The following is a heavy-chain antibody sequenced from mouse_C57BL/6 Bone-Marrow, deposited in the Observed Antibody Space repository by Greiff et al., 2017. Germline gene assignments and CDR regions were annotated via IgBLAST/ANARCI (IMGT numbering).Heavy chain of an antibody. CDR1: GYTFTTYP. D-gene: IGHD2-1*01. CDR2: FHPYNDDT. Sequence: QVQLKESGAELVKPGASVKISCKASGYTFTTYPIEWVKQNHGKSLEWIGNFHPYNDDTKYNEKFKGKATLTVEQSSSTVYLELSRLTSDDSAVYYCARSTMVTTGYLDYWGQGTTLTVSS. CDR3: ARSTMVTTGYLDY. V-gene: IGHV1-47*01. J-gene: IGHJ2*01.